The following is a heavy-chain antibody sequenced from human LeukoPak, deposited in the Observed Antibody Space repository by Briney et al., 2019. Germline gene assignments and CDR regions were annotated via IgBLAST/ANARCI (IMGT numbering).Heavy chain of an antibody. Sequence: GGSLRLSCAASGFTFSSYSMNWVRQAPGKGLEWVSSISSSSSYIYYADSVKGRFTISRDNAKNSLYLQMNSLRAEDTAVYYCARDFWFGVDCSSTSCSHVVAFDIWGQGTMVTVSS. CDR2: ISSSSSYI. CDR3: ARDFWFGVDCSSTSCSHVVAFDI. V-gene: IGHV3-21*01. J-gene: IGHJ3*02. CDR1: GFTFSSYS. D-gene: IGHD2-2*01.